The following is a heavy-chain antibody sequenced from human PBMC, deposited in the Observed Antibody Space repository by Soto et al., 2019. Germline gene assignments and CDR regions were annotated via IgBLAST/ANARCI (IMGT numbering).Heavy chain of an antibody. D-gene: IGHD3-22*01. J-gene: IGHJ4*02. CDR2: ISSDGNHQ. Sequence: GGSLRLSCATSGFMFNDYAMYWVRQAPGQGLEWVAMISSDGNHQFYVDNMRGRFTVSRDNSKNTLNLQMNSLRPEDTAVYYCSRGTYYPQSSGLHADYWGPGTVVTVSS. CDR1: GFMFNDYA. V-gene: IGHV3-30*03. CDR3: SRGTYYPQSSGLHADY.